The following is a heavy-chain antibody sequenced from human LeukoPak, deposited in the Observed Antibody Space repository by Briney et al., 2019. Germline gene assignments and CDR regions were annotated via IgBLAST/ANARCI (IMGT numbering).Heavy chain of an antibody. CDR3: ARLLAAPNTKNY. CDR1: AFTVSNNY. Sequence: GGSLRLSCAVSAFTVSNNYMSWVRQAPGKGQEWVSLIYGIGSAYYADSVKGRFTISRDNSRNTLYLQMNSLRAEDTAVYYCARLLAAPNTKNYWGQGTLVTVSS. V-gene: IGHV3-53*01. D-gene: IGHD6-13*01. J-gene: IGHJ4*02. CDR2: IYGIGSA.